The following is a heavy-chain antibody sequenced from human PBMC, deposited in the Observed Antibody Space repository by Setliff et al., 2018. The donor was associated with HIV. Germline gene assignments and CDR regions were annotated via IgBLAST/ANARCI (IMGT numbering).Heavy chain of an antibody. CDR1: GGSITSGGFH. CDR3: ARGDAMTSLGAFDI. J-gene: IGHJ3*02. CDR2: IYYSGGT. V-gene: IGHV4-31*03. Sequence: SETLSLTCTDSGGSITSGGFHWSWIRQCPQKGLEWIGYIYYSGGTYYNPSLKSRVTMSVDTSKNQFSLKLSSVTAADTAVYYCARGDAMTSLGAFDIWGQGTMVTVSS. D-gene: IGHD2-2*01.